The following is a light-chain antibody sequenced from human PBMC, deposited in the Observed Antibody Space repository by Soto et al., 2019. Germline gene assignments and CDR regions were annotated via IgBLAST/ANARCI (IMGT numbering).Light chain of an antibody. CDR3: QQYYTTPFT. V-gene: IGKV4-1*01. CDR1: QSVLYSSNNKTP. J-gene: IGKJ3*01. Sequence: DIVMTQSPDSLAVSLGERATINCKSSQSVLYSSNNKTPLAWYQHKPGQPPKLLIYWASARYSGVPDRFSGSGSGTDFTLTISSLLAEDVAVYYCQQYYTTPFTFGPGTKVVIK. CDR2: WAS.